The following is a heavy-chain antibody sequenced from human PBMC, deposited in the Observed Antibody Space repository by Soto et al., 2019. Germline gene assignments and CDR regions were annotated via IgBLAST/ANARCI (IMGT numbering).Heavy chain of an antibody. V-gene: IGHV3-74*01. CDR2: IHSDGSST. Sequence: EVQLVESGGGLVRPGGSLRLSCAASGFTFSYYWMHWVRQAPGKGLVWVSRIHSDGSSTTYADFMKGRFIISRDNARNTVDLQMNSVRVEDTAVYYCARGDRGAFDLWGQGTVVTVSS. J-gene: IGHJ3*01. CDR3: ARGDRGAFDL. CDR1: GFTFSYYW. D-gene: IGHD1-26*01.